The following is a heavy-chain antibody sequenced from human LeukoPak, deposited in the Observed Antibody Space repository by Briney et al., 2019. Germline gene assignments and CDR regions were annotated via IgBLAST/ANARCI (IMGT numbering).Heavy chain of an antibody. V-gene: IGHV3-33*06. CDR3: AKNQDYGVYNSVGAFDI. Sequence: GGSLRLSCAASGFTFSSYGMHWVRQAPGEGLEWVGVIWYDGSNKYYADSVKGRFTISRDNSKNTLYLQMNSLRAEDTAVYYCAKNQDYGVYNSVGAFDIWGQGTMVTVSS. CDR1: GFTFSSYG. D-gene: IGHD4-17*01. J-gene: IGHJ3*02. CDR2: IWYDGSNK.